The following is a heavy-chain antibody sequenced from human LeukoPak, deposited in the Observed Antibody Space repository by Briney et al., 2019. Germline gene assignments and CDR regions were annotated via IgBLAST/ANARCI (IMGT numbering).Heavy chain of an antibody. CDR1: GFTFSSYA. D-gene: IGHD3-22*01. Sequence: GGSLRLSCAASGFTFSSYAMSWVRQAPGKGLEWVSAISGSGGSTYYADSVKGRFTISRDNSKNTLYLQMNSLRAEDTAVYYCAKDLYYDSSGYSPLLDYWGQGTLVTVSS. CDR3: AKDLYYDSSGYSPLLDY. V-gene: IGHV3-23*01. J-gene: IGHJ4*02. CDR2: ISGSGGST.